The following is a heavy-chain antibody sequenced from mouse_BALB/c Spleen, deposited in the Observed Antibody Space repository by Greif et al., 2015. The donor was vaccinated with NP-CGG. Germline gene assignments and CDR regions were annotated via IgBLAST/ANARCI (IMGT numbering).Heavy chain of an antibody. CDR2: INPSTGYT. Sequence: QVQLQQSGAELAKPGASVKMSCKASGYTFTSYWMHWVKQRPGQGLEWIGYINPSTGYTEYNQKFKDKATLTADKSSSTAYMQLSSLTSGDSAVYYCASSYYYGSSYYAMDYWGQGTSVTVSS. D-gene: IGHD1-1*01. V-gene: IGHV1-7*01. J-gene: IGHJ4*01. CDR3: ASSYYYGSSYYAMDY. CDR1: GYTFTSYW.